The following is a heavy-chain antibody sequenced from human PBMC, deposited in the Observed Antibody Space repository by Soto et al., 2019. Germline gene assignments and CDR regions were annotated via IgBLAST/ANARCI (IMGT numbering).Heavy chain of an antibody. J-gene: IGHJ6*01. Sequence: GGSLRLSCASSVFTFSSYAMHCVRHSPGKGLEWVAVISYDGSNKYYADSVKGRFTISRDNYKNTLYLQMKSLRAEDTAVYYCAREDPHWNYTYYGMEVWGQGTTVIVSS. D-gene: IGHD1-1*01. CDR2: ISYDGSNK. V-gene: IGHV3-30-3*01. CDR3: AREDPHWNYTYYGMEV. CDR1: VFTFSSYA.